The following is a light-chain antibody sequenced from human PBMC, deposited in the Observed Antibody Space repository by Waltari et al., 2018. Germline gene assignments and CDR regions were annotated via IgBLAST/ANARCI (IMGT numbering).Light chain of an antibody. Sequence: DIQMTQSPSSLSASVGDRVTITCRASQSISSYLNWYQQKPGKPPKLLIYAASSLQSGVPSRFSGSGSGTDFTLTISSLQPEDFATYYCQQSYSTPPWTFGQGTKVEIK. J-gene: IGKJ1*01. CDR3: QQSYSTPPWT. CDR2: AAS. CDR1: QSISSY. V-gene: IGKV1-39*01.